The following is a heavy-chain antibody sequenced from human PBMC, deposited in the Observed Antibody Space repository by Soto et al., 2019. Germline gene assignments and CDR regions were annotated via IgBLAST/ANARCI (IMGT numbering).Heavy chain of an antibody. D-gene: IGHD3-22*01. CDR3: ARDYRYYDSSGHLHY. CDR1: GYTFTGYF. V-gene: IGHV1-2*02. CDR2: INPNSGDT. J-gene: IGHJ4*02. Sequence: QVPLVQSGAEVKKPGASVKVSCKASGYTFTGYFIHWVRQAPGQGLEWVGWINPNSGDTNYAQSLQGRVTMTRDTSISTAYMELSRLRSDDTAIFYCARDYRYYDSSGHLHYWGQGTLVTVSS.